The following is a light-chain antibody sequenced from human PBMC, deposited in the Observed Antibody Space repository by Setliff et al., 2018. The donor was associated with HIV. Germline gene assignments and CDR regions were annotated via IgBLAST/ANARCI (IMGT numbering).Light chain of an antibody. CDR1: NSDVGGYNY. V-gene: IGLV2-14*03. CDR3: QSYDGSTWV. CDR2: DVS. J-gene: IGLJ3*02. Sequence: QPASVSGTPGQSITISCIGTNSDVGGYNYVSWYQQHPGKAPKLLIYDVSDRPSGVSRRFSGSKSGNTASLTISGLQAEDEADYYCQSYDGSTWVFGGGTKVTVL.